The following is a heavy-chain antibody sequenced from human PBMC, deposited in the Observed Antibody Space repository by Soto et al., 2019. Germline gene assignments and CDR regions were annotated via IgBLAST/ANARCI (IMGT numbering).Heavy chain of an antibody. CDR3: ARDREEWNTAMGRYCHYGLDV. V-gene: IGHV3-48*03. CDR1: GFTFSSFE. D-gene: IGHD5-18*01. Sequence: EVQLVESGGGLAQPGGSLRLSCAASGFTFSSFEMNWVRQAPGKGLEWLSYIGGSGYTIYYADSVKGRFTISRDNARNSLYLQMNSLRAEDTAVYYCARDREEWNTAMGRYCHYGLDVWGQGTTVTVSS. J-gene: IGHJ6*02. CDR2: IGGSGYTI.